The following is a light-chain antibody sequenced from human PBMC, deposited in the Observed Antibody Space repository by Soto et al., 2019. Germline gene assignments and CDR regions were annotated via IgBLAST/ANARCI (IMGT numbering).Light chain of an antibody. J-gene: IGKJ1*01. CDR3: QQFPPWT. CDR2: AAS. Sequence: EIVLTQSPGILSLSPGERATLSCRASQSVSNSYLAWYQQKPGQAPRLLMYAASNRATGTPDRFSGSGSGTAFTLTISRLEPEDFAVYYCQQFPPWTFGQGTKVHIK. V-gene: IGKV3-20*01. CDR1: QSVSNSY.